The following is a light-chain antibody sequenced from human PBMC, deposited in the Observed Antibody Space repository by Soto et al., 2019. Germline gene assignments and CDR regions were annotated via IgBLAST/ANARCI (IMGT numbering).Light chain of an antibody. CDR1: ASLLHSNGYNC. Sequence: DIVMTQSPLSLPVTPGEPASISCRSSASLLHSNGYNCLDWYVQKPGQSQQLLIYFGSYRASGVPERFSGSGSGTDFTLKISRVEAEDVGVYYCMQALQTPLTFGGGTKVEIK. V-gene: IGKV2-28*01. J-gene: IGKJ4*01. CDR2: FGS. CDR3: MQALQTPLT.